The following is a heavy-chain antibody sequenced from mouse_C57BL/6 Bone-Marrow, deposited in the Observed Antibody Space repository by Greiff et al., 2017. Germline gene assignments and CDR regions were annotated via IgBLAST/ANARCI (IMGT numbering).Heavy chain of an antibody. CDR1: GYTFTSYW. CDR2: IYPTSGRT. D-gene: IGHD4-1*01. J-gene: IGHJ2*01. V-gene: IGHV1-55*01. Sequence: VQLQQPGAELVKPGASVKMSCKASGYTFTSYWITWVKQRPGQGLEWIGDIYPTSGRTNYNEKFKSKAILTVDTSSNTAYMQLSRLKSEDSAVFYCARSGPLGRSFDYWGQGTTLTVSS. CDR3: ARSGPLGRSFDY.